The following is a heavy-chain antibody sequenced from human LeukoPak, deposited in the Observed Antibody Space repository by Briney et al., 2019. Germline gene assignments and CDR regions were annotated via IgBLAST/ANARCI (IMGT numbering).Heavy chain of an antibody. CDR3: ARASSTSSFDP. Sequence: SETLSLTCTVSGGSISSYYWSWIRQPPGKGLEWIGYIYYSGSTNYNPSLKSRVTISVDMSKNQFSLKLSSVTAADTAVYYCARASSTSSFDPWGQGTLVTVSS. CDR2: IYYSGST. CDR1: GGSISSYY. V-gene: IGHV4-59*12. J-gene: IGHJ5*02. D-gene: IGHD2-2*01.